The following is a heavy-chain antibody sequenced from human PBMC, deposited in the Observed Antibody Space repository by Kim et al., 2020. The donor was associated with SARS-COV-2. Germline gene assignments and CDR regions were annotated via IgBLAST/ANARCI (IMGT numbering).Heavy chain of an antibody. CDR3: ARGGTYGSGSYFWYFDL. V-gene: IGHV1-3*01. D-gene: IGHD3-10*01. CDR2: INAGNGNT. Sequence: ASVKVSCKASGYTFTSYAMHWVCQAPGQRLEWMGWINAGNGNTKYSQKFQGRVTITRDTSASTAYMELSSLRSEDTAVYYCARGGTYGSGSYFWYFDLWGRGTLVTVSS. J-gene: IGHJ2*01. CDR1: GYTFTSYA.